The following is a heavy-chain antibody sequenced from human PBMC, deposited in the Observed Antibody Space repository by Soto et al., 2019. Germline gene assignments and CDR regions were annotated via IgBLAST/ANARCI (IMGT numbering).Heavy chain of an antibody. CDR2: ISYDGSNK. D-gene: IGHD6-19*01. CDR1: GFTFSSYG. Sequence: GGSLRLSCAASGFTFSSYGMHWVRQAPGKGLEWVAVISYDGSNKYYADSVKGRFTISRDNSKNTLYLQMNSLRAEDTAVYYCAKGTLRAVAGMSFYAWGQGTLVTVS. CDR3: AKGTLRAVAGMSFYA. J-gene: IGHJ5*02. V-gene: IGHV3-30*18.